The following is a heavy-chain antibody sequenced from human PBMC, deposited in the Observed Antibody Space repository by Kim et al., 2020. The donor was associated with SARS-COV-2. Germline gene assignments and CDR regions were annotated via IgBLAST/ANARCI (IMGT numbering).Heavy chain of an antibody. CDR1: GDSVSSNSAA. J-gene: IGHJ5*02. CDR2: TYYRSNWYN. CDR3: AGVVVQQLWFGELVLSWFDPSVLSCFDP. D-gene: IGHD3-10*01. Sequence: SQTLSLTCASSGDSVSSNSAALNWIRQSPSRGLECLGRTYYRSNWYNDYAVSVKSRITINPDTSKNQFSLQLNSVTPEDTAVYYCAGVVVQQLWFGELVLSWFDPSVLSCFDPWGQVTLVPVSS. V-gene: IGHV6-1*01.